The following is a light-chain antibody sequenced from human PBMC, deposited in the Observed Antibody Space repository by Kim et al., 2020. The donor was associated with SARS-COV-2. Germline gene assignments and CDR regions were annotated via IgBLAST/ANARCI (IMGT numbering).Light chain of an antibody. V-gene: IGKV1-39*01. J-gene: IGKJ2*01. CDR3: QQSYSTPHT. CDR2: STS. Sequence: DIQMTQSPSSLFASVGDRVTITCRASQSINSYLNWYQQKPGKAPKLLIYSTSSLQSGVPSRFSGSGSGTDFTLTINSLQPEDFATYFCQQSYSTPHTFGQGTKLEI. CDR1: QSINSY.